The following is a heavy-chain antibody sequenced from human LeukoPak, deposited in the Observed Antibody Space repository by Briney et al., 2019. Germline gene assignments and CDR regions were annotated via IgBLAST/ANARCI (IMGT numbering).Heavy chain of an antibody. CDR3: ARDYGSGSYYRADAFDI. CDR2: IYYSGST. J-gene: IGHJ3*02. D-gene: IGHD3-10*01. CDR1: GGSISSSSYY. V-gene: IGHV4-39*01. Sequence: SETLSLTCTVSGGSISSSSYYWGWIRQPPGKGLEWIGSIYYSGSTYYNPSLKSRVTISVDTSKNQFSLQLNSVTPEDTAVYYCARDYGSGSYYRADAFDIWGQGTMVTVSS.